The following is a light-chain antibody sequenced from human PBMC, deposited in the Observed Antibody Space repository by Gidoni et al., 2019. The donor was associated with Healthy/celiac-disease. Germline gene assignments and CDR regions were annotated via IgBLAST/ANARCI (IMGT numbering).Light chain of an antibody. V-gene: IGKV3-20*01. CDR1: QSVSSSY. CDR3: QQYGSSPQT. J-gene: IGKJ1*01. Sequence: EIVLTQSPGTLSLSPGERATLSCRASQSVSSSYLAWYQQKPGQAPRLLIYGASSRATGIPDRFSGSVSGTDFTLTISRLEPEYFAVYYCQQYGSSPQTFGQGTKVEIK. CDR2: GAS.